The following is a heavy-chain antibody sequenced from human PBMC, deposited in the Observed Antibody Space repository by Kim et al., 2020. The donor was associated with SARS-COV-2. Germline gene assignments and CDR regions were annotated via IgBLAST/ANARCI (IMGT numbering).Heavy chain of an antibody. D-gene: IGHD4-4*01. V-gene: IGHV3-11*06. CDR3: ASHLYSNSYYYYYYMDV. J-gene: IGHJ6*03. Sequence: VKGRFTISRDNAKNSLYLQMNSLRAEDTAVYYCASHLYSNSYYYYYYMDVWGKGTTVTVSS.